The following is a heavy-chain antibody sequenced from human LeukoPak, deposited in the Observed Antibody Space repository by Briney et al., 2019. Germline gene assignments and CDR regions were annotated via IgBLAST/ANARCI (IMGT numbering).Heavy chain of an antibody. D-gene: IGHD3-9*01. CDR1: GFTFSSYE. CDR3: AKDGEGRYFDWSEYYFGS. J-gene: IGHJ4*02. V-gene: IGHV3-23*01. Sequence: GGSLRLSCAASGFTFSSYEMNWARHAPGKGLEWVSAISGRGGSTYYADSVKGRFSISRDPSNNTLYLQMNSLRAEDTAVYYCAKDGEGRYFDWSEYYFGSWGQGTLVTVSS. CDR2: ISGRGGST.